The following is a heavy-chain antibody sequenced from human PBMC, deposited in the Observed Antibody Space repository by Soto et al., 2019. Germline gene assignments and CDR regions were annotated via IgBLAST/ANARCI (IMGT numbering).Heavy chain of an antibody. CDR1: GGAMGRYY. CDR3: ARVEYTGGIFYPFDY. CDR2: VYYGGSS. D-gene: IGHD2-8*02. Sequence: SETLSLTCTVCGGAMGRYYWSWIRQPRGKGLEWIGYVYYGGSSNYNPSLKSRVTISVDTSKNQFSLKLSPLIAADTAVYYCARVEYTGGIFYPFDYWGQGILVTVS. V-gene: IGHV4-59*01. J-gene: IGHJ4*02.